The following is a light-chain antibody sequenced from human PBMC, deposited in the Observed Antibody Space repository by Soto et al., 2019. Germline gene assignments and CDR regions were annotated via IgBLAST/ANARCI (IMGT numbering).Light chain of an antibody. V-gene: IGKV1D-16*01. J-gene: IGKJ1*01. CDR2: GAS. CDR3: QQYNNYST. Sequence: DIQITQSPSSVSASVGDRVTITFRASVGISNWLAWYQHKPGKAPKLLIYGASNLQSEVPLRFSGSGSGTDFTLTINNLQPEDFATYYCQQYNNYSTFGQGTKVDIK. CDR1: VGISNW.